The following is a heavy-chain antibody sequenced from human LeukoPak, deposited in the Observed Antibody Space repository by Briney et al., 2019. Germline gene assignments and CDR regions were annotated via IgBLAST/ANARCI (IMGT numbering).Heavy chain of an antibody. CDR2: VYSSGTT. Sequence: SETLSLTCTVSGGSISGYYWNWIRQTPGKGLEWIGYVYSSGTTKYNAALKRRVTISVDTSKNQFSLKMNSVTAADTAVYYCARQYFGYHISGPYSHFDFWGQGTLVTVSS. J-gene: IGHJ4*02. V-gene: IGHV4-59*08. CDR3: ARQYFGYHISGPYSHFDF. CDR1: GGSISGYY. D-gene: IGHD1-26*01.